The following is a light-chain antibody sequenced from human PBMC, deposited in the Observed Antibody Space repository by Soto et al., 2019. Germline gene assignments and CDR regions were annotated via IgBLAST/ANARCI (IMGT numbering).Light chain of an antibody. Sequence: QSALTQPRSVSGSPGQSVTISCTGTSSDVGGYNFVSWYQQRLGKAPKLMIYDVSKRPSGVPDRFSGSKSGNTASLTISGLQAEDEADYYCCSYAGSYTWVFGGGTKLTVL. CDR1: SSDVGGYNF. J-gene: IGLJ3*02. CDR3: CSYAGSYTWV. CDR2: DVS. V-gene: IGLV2-11*01.